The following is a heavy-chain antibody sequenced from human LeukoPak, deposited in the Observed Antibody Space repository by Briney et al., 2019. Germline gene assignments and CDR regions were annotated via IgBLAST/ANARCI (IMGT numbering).Heavy chain of an antibody. V-gene: IGHV1-18*01. D-gene: IGHD3-9*01. J-gene: IGHJ6*03. Sequence: ASVKVSCKASGYTFTSYGISWVRQAPGHGLEWMGWISAYNGNTNSAQNLQGRVTMTTDTSTSTAYMELRSLRSDDTAVYYCARGKKGILTMSYYYMDVWGKGTTVTVSS. CDR1: GYTFTSYG. CDR3: ARGKKGILTMSYYYMDV. CDR2: ISAYNGNT.